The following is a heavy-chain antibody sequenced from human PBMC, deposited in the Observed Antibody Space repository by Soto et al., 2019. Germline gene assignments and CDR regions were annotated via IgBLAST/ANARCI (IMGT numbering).Heavy chain of an antibody. J-gene: IGHJ4*02. D-gene: IGHD4-17*01. Sequence: QVQLVESGGGVVQPGRSLRLSCAASGFTFSRYGMHWVRQAPGKGLEWVAVILDDGSDQNYADSVKGRLTISRDNSKNSLYLQMNSPRAVDTAVYYCASDADYGDNGFDYWGQGTLVTVSS. CDR1: GFTFSRYG. CDR3: ASDADYGDNGFDY. V-gene: IGHV3-33*01. CDR2: ILDDGSDQ.